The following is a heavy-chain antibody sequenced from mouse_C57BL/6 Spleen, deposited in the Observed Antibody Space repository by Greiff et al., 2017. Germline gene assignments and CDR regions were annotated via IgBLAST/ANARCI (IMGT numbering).Heavy chain of an antibody. J-gene: IGHJ4*01. V-gene: IGHV1-18*01. Sequence: EVQLQQSGPELVKPGASVKIPCKASGYTFTDYNMDWVKQSHGKSLEWIGDINPNNGGTIYNQKFKGKATLTVDKSSSTAYMELRSLTSEDTAVYYCARVPIYYYGSSYHYYAMDYWGQGTSVTVSS. CDR2: INPNNGGT. CDR3: ARVPIYYYGSSYHYYAMDY. D-gene: IGHD1-1*01. CDR1: GYTFTDYN.